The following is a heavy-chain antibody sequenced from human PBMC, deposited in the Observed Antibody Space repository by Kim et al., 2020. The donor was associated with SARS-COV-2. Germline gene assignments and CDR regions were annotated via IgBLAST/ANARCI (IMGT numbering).Heavy chain of an antibody. CDR1: GFTFSNAW. CDR3: TTGVSRATVGDYGMDV. D-gene: IGHD4-4*01. V-gene: IGHV3-15*01. Sequence: GGSLRLSCAASGFTFSNAWMSWVRQAPGKGLEWVGRIKSKTDGGTTDYAAPVKGRFTISRDDSKNTLYLQMNSLKTEDTAVYYCTTGVSRATVGDYGMDVWGQGTTVTVSS. J-gene: IGHJ6*02. CDR2: IKSKTDGGTT.